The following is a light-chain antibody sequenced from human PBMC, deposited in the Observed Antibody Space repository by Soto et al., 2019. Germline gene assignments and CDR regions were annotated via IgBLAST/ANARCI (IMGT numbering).Light chain of an antibody. CDR3: QQRSNWPPAT. Sequence: EIVLTQSPATLSLSPGERATLSCRASQSVSSYLAWYQQKPCQAPRLLIFDASNRATGIPARFSGSGSGTDFILTISSLEPEDFAVYYCQQRSNWPPATFGQGTKLEIK. J-gene: IGKJ2*01. CDR1: QSVSSY. V-gene: IGKV3-11*01. CDR2: DAS.